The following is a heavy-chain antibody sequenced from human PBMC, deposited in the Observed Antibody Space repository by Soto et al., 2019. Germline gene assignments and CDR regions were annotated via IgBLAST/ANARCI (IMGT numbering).Heavy chain of an antibody. V-gene: IGHV1-8*01. J-gene: IGHJ4*02. D-gene: IGHD3-16*02. Sequence: ASVKVSCKASGYTFITYDINWVRQAPGQGLEWVGWMNPNSSNTGYAQKFQGRVTMTRNTSISTAYMELSSLRSEDTAVYYCARISSMWGSYRFAYWGQGTLVTVSS. CDR1: GYTFITYD. CDR3: ARISSMWGSYRFAY. CDR2: MNPNSSNT.